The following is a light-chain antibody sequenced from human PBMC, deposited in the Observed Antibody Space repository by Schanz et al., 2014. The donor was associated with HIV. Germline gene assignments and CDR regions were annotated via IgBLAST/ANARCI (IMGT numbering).Light chain of an antibody. Sequence: AIRITQSPSSLSASTGDRVTIACRASQPIGTYLAWYQQKPGKAPELLIYAASTLRTGVPSRFSGSGSGTEFNLTISCLQSDDFVSYFCQQSYTYPRTFGRGTKVEI. V-gene: IGKV1-8*01. CDR1: QPIGTY. CDR2: AAS. CDR3: QQSYTYPRT. J-gene: IGKJ1*01.